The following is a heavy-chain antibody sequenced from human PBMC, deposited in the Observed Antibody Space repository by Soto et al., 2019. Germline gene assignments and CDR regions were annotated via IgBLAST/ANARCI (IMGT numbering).Heavy chain of an antibody. CDR3: AKDLAGYSDSPV. J-gene: IGHJ6*02. CDR1: GFTFSSYA. CDR2: TSGSGGST. V-gene: IGHV3-23*01. Sequence: PGGSLRLSCAASGFTFSSYALSWGGQPPGKGLEWVSATSGSGGSTYYADSLKGRFTISRDNSKNTLYLQMNSLRAEDTAVYYCAKDLAGYSDSPVWGQGTTVTVSS. D-gene: IGHD5-12*01.